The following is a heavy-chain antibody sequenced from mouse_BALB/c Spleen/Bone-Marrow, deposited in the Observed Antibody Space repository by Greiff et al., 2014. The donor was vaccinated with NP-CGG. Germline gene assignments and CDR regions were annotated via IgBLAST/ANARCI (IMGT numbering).Heavy chain of an antibody. CDR3: AREKVCDGISWFAY. J-gene: IGHJ3*01. D-gene: IGHD2-1*01. V-gene: IGHV1-61*01. Sequence: QVQLQQSGAELVRPGASVKLSCKASGYSFTSYWMNWVKQRPGQGLEWIGMIHPSDSETRLNQKFKDKATLTVDKSSSTAYMQLSSPTSEVSAVYYCAREKVCDGISWFAYWGQGTLVTVSA. CDR1: GYSFTSYW. CDR2: IHPSDSET.